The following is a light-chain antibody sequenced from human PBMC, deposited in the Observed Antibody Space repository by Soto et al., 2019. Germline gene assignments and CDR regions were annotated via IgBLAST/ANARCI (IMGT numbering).Light chain of an antibody. CDR2: DAS. CDR1: QSVGSY. V-gene: IGKV3-11*01. J-gene: IGKJ4*01. CDR3: QQRSDWPST. Sequence: EIGVTQSQATLSWSPGDRATLSCRASQSVGSYLGWYQQRPGQAPRLLIYDASNRATGIPARFSGSGSGTDFTLTISSLEPEDFAVYYCQQRSDWPSTFGGGTKVEIK.